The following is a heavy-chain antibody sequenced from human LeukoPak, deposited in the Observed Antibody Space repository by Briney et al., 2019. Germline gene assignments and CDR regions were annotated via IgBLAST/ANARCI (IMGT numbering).Heavy chain of an antibody. CDR2: ISSSSSYI. CDR1: GFTFSSYS. V-gene: IGHV3-21*01. Sequence: PGGSLRLSCAASGFTFSSYSMNWVRQAPGKGVEGVSSISSSSSYIYYADSVKGRFTISRDNAKSSLYLQMNSLRAEDTAVYYCARGSRDGYPSHYYYYMDVWGKGTTVTVSS. D-gene: IGHD5-24*01. CDR3: ARGSRDGYPSHYYYYMDV. J-gene: IGHJ6*03.